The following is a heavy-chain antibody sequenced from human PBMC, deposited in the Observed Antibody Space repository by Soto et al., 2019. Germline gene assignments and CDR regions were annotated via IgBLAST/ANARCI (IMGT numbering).Heavy chain of an antibody. CDR3: AMEYCSSTSCYRDN. D-gene: IGHD2-2*02. Sequence: QVQLVQSGAEVKKPGSSVKVSCKASGGTFSSYTISWVRQAPGQGLEWMGRIIPILGIANYAQKFQGRVTITADKSPSTANMELSSLRSEDTAMYYCAMEYCSSTSCYRDNWGQGTLLTVSS. V-gene: IGHV1-69*02. CDR1: GGTFSSYT. CDR2: IIPILGIA. J-gene: IGHJ4*02.